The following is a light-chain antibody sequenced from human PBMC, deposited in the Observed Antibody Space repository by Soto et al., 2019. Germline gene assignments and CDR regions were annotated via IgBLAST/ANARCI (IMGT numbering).Light chain of an antibody. CDR2: GAS. CDR3: QQHSHWPPWT. CDR1: QNVRTF. J-gene: IGKJ1*01. V-gene: IGKV3-11*01. Sequence: EVVLTQSPATLSLSPGERATLSCRASQNVRTFLDWYQQKPGQAPRLLIYGASNRATGIPVRFSGSGSGTDFTLTIGSLEPEDFAVYYCQQHSHWPPWTFGQGTRVEIQ.